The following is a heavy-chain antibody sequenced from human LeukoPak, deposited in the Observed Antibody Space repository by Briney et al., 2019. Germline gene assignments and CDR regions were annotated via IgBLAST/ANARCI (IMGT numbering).Heavy chain of an antibody. D-gene: IGHD3-10*01. CDR3: ARARGGKLLWFGGRYGMDV. CDR1: GGSFSGYY. Sequence: PSETLSLTCAVYGGSFSGYYWSWIRQPPGKGLEWIGEINHSGSTNYNPSLKGRVTISVDTSKNQLSLKLSSVTAADTAVYYCARARGGKLLWFGGRYGMDVWGKGTTVTVSS. J-gene: IGHJ6*04. V-gene: IGHV4-34*01. CDR2: INHSGST.